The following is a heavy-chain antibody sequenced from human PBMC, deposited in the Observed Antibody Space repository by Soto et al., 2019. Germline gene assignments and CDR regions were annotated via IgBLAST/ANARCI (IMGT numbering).Heavy chain of an antibody. V-gene: IGHV1-69*13. D-gene: IGHD6-6*01. CDR3: ARSPKLEYSSSSGNWFDP. CDR1: GGTFSSYA. CDR2: IIPIFGTA. Sequence: GASVKVSCKASGGTFSSYAISWVRQAPGQGLEWMGGIIPIFGTANYAQKFQGRVTITADESTSTAYMELSSLRSEDTAVYYCARSPKLEYSSSSGNWFDPWGQGTLVTVSS. J-gene: IGHJ5*02.